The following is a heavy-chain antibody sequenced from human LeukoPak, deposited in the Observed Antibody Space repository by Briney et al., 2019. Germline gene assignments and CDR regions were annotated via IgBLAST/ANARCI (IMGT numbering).Heavy chain of an antibody. CDR1: GGSFSGYY. J-gene: IGHJ5*02. D-gene: IGHD3-3*01. CDR2: INHSGST. CDR3: ARGQGTPTRRSGNPPPGNYNWFDP. V-gene: IGHV4-34*01. Sequence: SETLSLTCAVYGGSFSGYYWSWIRQPPGKGLEWIGEINHSGSTNYNPSLKSRVTISVDTSKNQFSLKLSSVTAADTAVYYCARGQGTPTRRSGNPPPGNYNWFDPWGQGTLVTVSS.